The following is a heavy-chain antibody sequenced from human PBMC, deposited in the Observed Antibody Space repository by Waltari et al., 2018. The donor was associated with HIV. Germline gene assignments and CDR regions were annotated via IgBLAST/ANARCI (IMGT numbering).Heavy chain of an antibody. CDR2: IYYSGST. J-gene: IGHJ4*02. Sequence: QVQLQESGPGLVKPSETLSLTCTVSGGSISSYYGSWIRQPPGKGLEWIGYIYYSGSTNYNPSLKSRVTISVDTSKNQFSLKLSSVTAADTAVYYCARDLYGGGPFDYWGQGTLVTVSS. CDR1: GGSISSYY. D-gene: IGHD2-21*01. CDR3: ARDLYGGGPFDY. V-gene: IGHV4-59*01.